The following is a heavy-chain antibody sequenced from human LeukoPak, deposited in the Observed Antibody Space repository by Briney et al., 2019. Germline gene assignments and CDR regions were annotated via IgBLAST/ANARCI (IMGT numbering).Heavy chain of an antibody. V-gene: IGHV3-30*03. D-gene: IGHD5-24*01. Sequence: PGGSLRLSCVVSGFTFSSYGLHWVRQAPGKGLEWVAIISYDGSNKYYVDSVKGRFTISRDNARNSLYLQMNSLRAEDTAVYYCARGRNAYTFDNWGQGTLVTVSS. CDR2: ISYDGSNK. CDR1: GFTFSSYG. J-gene: IGHJ4*02. CDR3: ARGRNAYTFDN.